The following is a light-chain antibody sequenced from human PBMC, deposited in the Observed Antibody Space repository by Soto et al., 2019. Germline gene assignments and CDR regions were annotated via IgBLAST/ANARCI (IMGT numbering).Light chain of an antibody. V-gene: IGLV2-14*03. CDR3: SSYTSTSTVI. J-gene: IGLJ2*01. CDR1: SSDVGGYDY. CDR2: DVS. Sequence: QSALTQPASVSGSPGQSITISCTGTSSDVGGYDYVSWYQQLPGKAPKLMIFDVSNRPSRVSNRFSGSKSGITASLTISGLPAEDEADYYCSSYTSTSTVIFGGGTKLTVL.